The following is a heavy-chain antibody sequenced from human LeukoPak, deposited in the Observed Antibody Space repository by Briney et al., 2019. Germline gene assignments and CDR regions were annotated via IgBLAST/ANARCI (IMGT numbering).Heavy chain of an antibody. Sequence: ASVKVSCKASGGTFSSYAISWVRQAPGQGLEWMGGIIPIFGTANYAQKFRGRVTITTDESTSTAYMELSSLRSEDTAVYYCARGRVTIFGVVNYYYYYMDVWGKGTTVTVSS. J-gene: IGHJ6*03. CDR1: GGTFSSYA. CDR2: IIPIFGTA. D-gene: IGHD3-3*01. V-gene: IGHV1-69*05. CDR3: ARGRVTIFGVVNYYYYYMDV.